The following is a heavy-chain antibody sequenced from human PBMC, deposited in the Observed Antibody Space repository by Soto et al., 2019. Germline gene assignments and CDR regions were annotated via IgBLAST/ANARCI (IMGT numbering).Heavy chain of an antibody. D-gene: IGHD3-22*01. CDR3: AKYGDYYDSSGYYTLDY. CDR1: GFTFSSYA. J-gene: IGHJ4*02. CDR2: ISGSGGST. V-gene: IGHV3-23*01. Sequence: EVQLLESGGGLVQPGGSLRLSCAASGFTFSSYAMSWVRQAPGKGLECVSAISGSGGSTYYADSVKGRFTISRDNSKNTLYLQMNSLRAEDTAVYYCAKYGDYYDSSGYYTLDYWGQGTLVTVSS.